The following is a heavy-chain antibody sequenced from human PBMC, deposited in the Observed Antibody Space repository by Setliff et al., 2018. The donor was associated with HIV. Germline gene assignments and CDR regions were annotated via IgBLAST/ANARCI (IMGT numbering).Heavy chain of an antibody. CDR1: GDSISSSSYY. D-gene: IGHD6-13*01. V-gene: IGHV4-39*07. CDR2: INHSGRS. J-gene: IGHJ4*02. CDR3: ARGVAAAGL. Sequence: SETLSLTCTVSGDSISSSSYYWGWIRQPPGKGLEWIGEINHSGRSKYNPSLKSRVTLSVKTSKNQFSLKLNSVTAADTAVYYCARGVAAAGLWGQGTLVTVSS.